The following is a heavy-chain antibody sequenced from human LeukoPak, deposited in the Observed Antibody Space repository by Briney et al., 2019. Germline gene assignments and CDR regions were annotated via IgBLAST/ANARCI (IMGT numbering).Heavy chain of an antibody. J-gene: IGHJ4*02. CDR3: AQSSGYYFDY. CDR2: IYYSGST. D-gene: IGHD3-22*01. CDR1: GGSISSYY. V-gene: IGHV4-59*01. Sequence: SEALSLTCTVSGGSISSYYWSWIRQPPGKGLEWIGYIYYSGSTNYNPSLRSRVTISVDTSKNQFSLKLSPVTAADTAVYYCAQSSGYYFDYWGQGTLVTVSS.